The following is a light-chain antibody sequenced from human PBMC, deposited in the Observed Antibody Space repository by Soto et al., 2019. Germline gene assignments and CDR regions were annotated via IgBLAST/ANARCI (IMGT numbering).Light chain of an antibody. CDR1: QTISGNY. V-gene: IGKV3D-7*01. Sequence: PGESVTLSCRTSQTISGNYLSWYQRRPGQAPRLLIFGASIRATDIPARFSGSGSRRDFTLAITSLEPEDFAVYYCHQNYDLPWTFGQGTKLEMK. J-gene: IGKJ2*02. CDR3: HQNYDLPWT. CDR2: GAS.